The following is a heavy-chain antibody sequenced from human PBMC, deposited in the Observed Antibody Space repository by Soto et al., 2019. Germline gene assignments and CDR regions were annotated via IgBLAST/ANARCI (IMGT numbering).Heavy chain of an antibody. D-gene: IGHD4-17*01. CDR3: ARDQAYGHAFDI. Sequence: QVQLVQSGAEVKKPGASVKVSCKASGYTFTSYGISWVRQAPGQGLEWMGWISASNGNTNDAQEHLGRVTITTHTATSTAYMELRSLRSDDTAVYYCARDQAYGHAFDIWGQGTMVTVSS. CDR1: GYTFTSYG. V-gene: IGHV1-18*01. CDR2: ISASNGNT. J-gene: IGHJ3*02.